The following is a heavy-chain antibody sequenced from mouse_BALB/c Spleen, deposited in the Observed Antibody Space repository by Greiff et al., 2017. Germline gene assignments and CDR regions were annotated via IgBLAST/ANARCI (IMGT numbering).Heavy chain of an antibody. Sequence: DVKLQESGPGLVKPSQSLSLTCTVTGYSITSDYAWNWIRQFPGNKLEWMGYISYSGSTSYNPSLKSRISITRDTSKNQFFLQLNSVTTEDTATYYCARSRGNAWFAYWGQGTLVTVSA. CDR1: GYSITSDYA. J-gene: IGHJ3*01. CDR3: ARSRGNAWFAY. V-gene: IGHV3-2*02. D-gene: IGHD2-1*01. CDR2: ISYSGST.